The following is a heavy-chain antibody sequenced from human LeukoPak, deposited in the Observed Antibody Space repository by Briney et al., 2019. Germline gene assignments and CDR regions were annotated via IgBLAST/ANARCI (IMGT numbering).Heavy chain of an antibody. CDR1: GGSISSSSYY. J-gene: IGHJ6*03. CDR2: IYYSGST. V-gene: IGHV4-39*01. CDR3: ARHPQYYYYYMDV. Sequence: SETLSLTCTVSGGSISSSSYYWGWIRQPQGKGLEWIGSIYYSGSTYYNPSLKSRVTISVDTSKNQFSLKLCSVTAADTAVYYCARHPQYYYYYMDVWGKGTTVTISS.